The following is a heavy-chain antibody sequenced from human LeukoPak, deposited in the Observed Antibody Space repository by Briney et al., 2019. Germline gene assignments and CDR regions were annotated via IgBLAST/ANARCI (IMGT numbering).Heavy chain of an antibody. CDR3: AREAGHTAMDYYFDY. CDR1: GYTFTGYY. J-gene: IGHJ4*02. V-gene: IGHV1-2*02. CDR2: INPNSGGT. Sequence: ASVKVSCKASGYTFTGYYMHWVRQAPAQGLEWMGWINPNSGGTNYAQKFQGRVTMTRDTSISTAYMELSRLRSDDTAVYYCAREAGHTAMDYYFDYWGRGTLVTVSS. D-gene: IGHD5-18*01.